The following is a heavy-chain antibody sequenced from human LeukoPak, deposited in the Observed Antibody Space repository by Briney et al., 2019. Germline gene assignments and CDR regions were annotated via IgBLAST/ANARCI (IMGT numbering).Heavy chain of an antibody. J-gene: IGHJ6*03. CDR3: ARARSYCSSTSCYGVGDYYYYMDV. CDR2: INHSGST. CDR1: GGSISSNSYY. V-gene: IGHV4-39*07. Sequence: PSETLSLTCIVSGGSISSNSYYWGWIRQPPGKGLEWIGEINHSGSTNYNPSLKSRVTISVDTSKNQFSLKLSSVTAADTAVYYCARARSYCSSTSCYGVGDYYYYMDVWGKGTTVTVSS. D-gene: IGHD2-2*01.